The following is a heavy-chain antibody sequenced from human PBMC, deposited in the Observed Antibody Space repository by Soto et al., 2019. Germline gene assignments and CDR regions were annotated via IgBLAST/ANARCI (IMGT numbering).Heavy chain of an antibody. D-gene: IGHD3-9*01. CDR2: MNPNSDNT. CDR3: AREYYDILTGPVHAFDI. Sequence: ASVKVSCKASGYTFTSYDINWVRQATGQGLERMGWMNPNSDNTGYAQKFQGRVTMTRNTSISTAYMELSSLRSEDTAVYYCAREYYDILTGPVHAFDIWGQGTMVTVSS. J-gene: IGHJ3*02. CDR1: GYTFTSYD. V-gene: IGHV1-8*01.